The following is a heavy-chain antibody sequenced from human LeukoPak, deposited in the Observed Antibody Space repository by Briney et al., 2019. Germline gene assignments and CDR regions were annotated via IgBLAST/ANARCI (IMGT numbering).Heavy chain of an antibody. D-gene: IGHD6-13*01. Sequence: PGGSLRLSCAASGFTVSSNYMSWVRQAPGKGLEWVSFIYIGGSTYYADSVKGRFTISRDNSKNTLYLQMNSLRAEDTAVYYCAGGARRQQPFDYWGQGTLVTVSS. CDR2: IYIGGST. CDR1: GFTVSSNY. J-gene: IGHJ4*02. CDR3: AGGARRQQPFDY. V-gene: IGHV3-66*01.